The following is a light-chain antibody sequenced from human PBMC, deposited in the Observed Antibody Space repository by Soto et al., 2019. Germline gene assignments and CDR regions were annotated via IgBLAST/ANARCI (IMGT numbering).Light chain of an antibody. CDR1: SSNIGNNY. CDR2: DNN. CDR3: SSYTSSSTVV. V-gene: IGLV1-51*01. J-gene: IGLJ2*01. Sequence: QSVLTQPPSVSAAPGQKVTISCSGSSSNIGNNYVSWYQQLPGTAPKLLIYDNNKRPSGIPDRFSGSKSGNTASLTISGLQAEDEADYYCSSYTSSSTVVFGGGTKVTVL.